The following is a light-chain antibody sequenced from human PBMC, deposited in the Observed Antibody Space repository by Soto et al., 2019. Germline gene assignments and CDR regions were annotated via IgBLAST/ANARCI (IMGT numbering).Light chain of an antibody. CDR1: QDIGDH. CDR3: QQYYSTPWT. J-gene: IGKJ1*01. Sequence: DIQMTQSPASLSASVGDRVTITCQASQDIGDHLHWYQHKPGEAPRLLIYDASYLETGVPPWFSGSRSGTDFTLTISSLQAEDVAVYYCQQYYSTPWTFGQGTKVEIK. V-gene: IGKV1-33*01. CDR2: DAS.